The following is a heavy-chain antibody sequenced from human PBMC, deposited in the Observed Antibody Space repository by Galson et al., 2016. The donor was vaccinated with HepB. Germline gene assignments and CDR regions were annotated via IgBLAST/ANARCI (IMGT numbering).Heavy chain of an antibody. D-gene: IGHD3-10*01. V-gene: IGHV1-69*06. Sequence: SVKVSCKASGATFNNYAVSWVRQAPGQGLEWMGGIIPIFGTANYAQKFQGRVTITADKSTNTFYMELSSLRSEDTAMYYCARGEYYDSEKYYYTPQGDWLDPWGQGTLVTVSS. J-gene: IGHJ5*02. CDR3: ARGEYYDSEKYYYTPQGDWLDP. CDR1: GATFNNYA. CDR2: IIPIFGTA.